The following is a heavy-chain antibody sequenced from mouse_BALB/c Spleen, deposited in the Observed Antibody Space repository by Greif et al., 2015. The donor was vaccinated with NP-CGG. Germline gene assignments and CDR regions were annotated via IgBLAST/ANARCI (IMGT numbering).Heavy chain of an antibody. V-gene: IGHV5-6-3*01. D-gene: IGHD2-1*01. CDR2: INSNGGST. CDR3: ARDGNYDYAMDY. Sequence: EVQLVESGGGLVQPGGSLKLSCAASGFTFSSYGISWVRQTPDKRLELVATINSNGGSTYYPDSVKGRFTISRDNAKNTLYLQMSSLKSEDTAMYYCARDGNYDYAMDYWGQGTSVTVSS. J-gene: IGHJ4*01. CDR1: GFTFSSYG.